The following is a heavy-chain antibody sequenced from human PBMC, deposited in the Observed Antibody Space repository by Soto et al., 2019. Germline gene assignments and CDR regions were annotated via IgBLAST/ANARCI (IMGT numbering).Heavy chain of an antibody. CDR3: AKTPTGTHSKFEY. CDR2: ISGSGGST. D-gene: IGHD1-7*01. J-gene: IGHJ4*02. V-gene: IGHV3-23*01. Sequence: PGGSLRLSCAASGFTFSSYAMSWVRQAPGKGLEWVSGISGSGGSTYSADSVKGRFTISRDNSKNTLYLQMNSLRAEDTAVYYCAKTPTGTHSKFEYWGQGTLVTVPQ. CDR1: GFTFSSYA.